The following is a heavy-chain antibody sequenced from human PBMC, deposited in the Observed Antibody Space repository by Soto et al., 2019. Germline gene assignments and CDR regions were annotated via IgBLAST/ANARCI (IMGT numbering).Heavy chain of an antibody. V-gene: IGHV3-9*01. J-gene: IGHJ5*02. CDR1: GFTFDDYA. CDR2: ISWDSGRI. CDR3: AKDWIMITFGGVIPSLP. D-gene: IGHD3-16*02. Sequence: GGSLRLSCAASGFTFDDYAMYWVRQGPGKGLEWVSGISWDSGRIGYADSVKGRFTISRDNAKNSLYLQMNSLRAEDTAVYYCAKDWIMITFGGVIPSLPWGQGTLVTVS.